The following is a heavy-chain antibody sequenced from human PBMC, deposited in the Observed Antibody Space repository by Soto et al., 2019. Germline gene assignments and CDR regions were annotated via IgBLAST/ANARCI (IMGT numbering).Heavy chain of an antibody. Sequence: SETLSLTCAVSGGSISSGGYSWSWIRQPPGKGLEWVGYIFHSGSTYYNPSLKSRVTISVDRSKNQFSLKLSSVTAADTAVYYCARAAGGDFPIDYWGQGTLVTVSS. D-gene: IGHD2-21*01. CDR1: GGSISSGGYS. CDR3: ARAAGGDFPIDY. J-gene: IGHJ4*02. CDR2: IFHSGST. V-gene: IGHV4-30-2*01.